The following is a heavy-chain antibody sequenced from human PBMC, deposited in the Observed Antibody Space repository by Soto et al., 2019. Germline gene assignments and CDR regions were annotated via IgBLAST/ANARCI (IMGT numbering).Heavy chain of an antibody. V-gene: IGHV4-61*01. CDR2: XYYIGTT. CDR1: DGSVNTGNYY. J-gene: IGHJ4*02. Sequence: QVXXQESGPGLVKPSETLSLTCSVSDGSVNTGNYYWSWIRQPPGKGLEWIGHXYYIGTTNYNPSLKSRVTISVDTSKNQFSLKVTSVTAADTAVYFCAREEKQLSRYGGDFDYWGQGILVTVSS. CDR3: AREEKQLSRYGGDFDY. D-gene: IGHD3-16*01.